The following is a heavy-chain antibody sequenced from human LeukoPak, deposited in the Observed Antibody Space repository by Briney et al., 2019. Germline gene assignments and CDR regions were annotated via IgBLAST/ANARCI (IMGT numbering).Heavy chain of an antibody. J-gene: IGHJ4*02. CDR3: ARGITVMIVAPGY. CDR1: GFTFSSYW. D-gene: IGHD3-22*01. V-gene: IGHV3-53*01. Sequence: GGSLRLSCAASGFTFSSYWMSWVRQAPGKGLEWLSVIYSNNITYYADSVKGRFTISRDNSKNTLYLQMNSLRAEDTAVYYCARGITVMIVAPGYWGQGTLVTVSS. CDR2: IYSNNIT.